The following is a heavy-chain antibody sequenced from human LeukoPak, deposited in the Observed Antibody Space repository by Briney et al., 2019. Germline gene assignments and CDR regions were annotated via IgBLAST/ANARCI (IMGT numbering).Heavy chain of an antibody. V-gene: IGHV3-30-3*01. J-gene: IGHJ5*02. D-gene: IGHD3-10*01. CDR1: GFTFNSYS. CDR2: ISDDETYK. Sequence: GGSLRLSCAASGFTFNSYSMHWVRQAPGKGLEWVTAISDDETYKFYADSVKGRFTISRDNSKNTLYLQMNSLRAEDTAVYYCAKDAVWFGESNWFDPWGQGTLVTVSS. CDR3: AKDAVWFGESNWFDP.